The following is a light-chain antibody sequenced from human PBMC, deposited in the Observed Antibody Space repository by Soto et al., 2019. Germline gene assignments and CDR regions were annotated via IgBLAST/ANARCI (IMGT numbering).Light chain of an antibody. CDR2: LNSDGSH. CDR3: QTWGTGVRIWV. V-gene: IGLV4-69*01. CDR1: SGHSSYA. J-gene: IGLJ3*02. Sequence: QSVLTQSPSASASLGASVNLTCTLSSGHSSYAIAWHQQQPEKGPRYLMKLNSDGSHSKGDGIPDRFSGSSSGAERYLTISSLQSEDEADYYCQTWGTGVRIWVFGGGTKLTVL.